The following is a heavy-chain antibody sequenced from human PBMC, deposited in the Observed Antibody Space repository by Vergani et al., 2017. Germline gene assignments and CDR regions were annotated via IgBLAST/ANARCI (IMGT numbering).Heavy chain of an antibody. CDR2: INHSGST. D-gene: IGHD2-2*01. CDR3: ARGKGGCCSSTSCRGYYYYYMDV. CDR1: GGSFSGYY. Sequence: QVQLQQWGAGLLKPSETLSLTCAVYGGSFSGYYWSWIRQPPGKGLEWIGEINHSGSTNYNPSLKSRVTISVDTSKNQFSLKLSSVTAADTAVYYCARGKGGCCSSTSCRGYYYYYMDVWGKGTTVTVSS. J-gene: IGHJ6*03. V-gene: IGHV4-34*01.